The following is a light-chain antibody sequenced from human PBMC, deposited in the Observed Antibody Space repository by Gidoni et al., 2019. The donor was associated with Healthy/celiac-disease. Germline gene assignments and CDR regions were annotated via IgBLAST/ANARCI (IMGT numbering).Light chain of an antibody. V-gene: IGLV2-14*01. Sequence: QSALTQPASVSGSPGQSITISCTGTSSDVGGYNYVPWYQQHPGKAPKLMIYEVSNRPSGVPDRFSGSKSSNTASLTISGLQAEDEADYYCSSYTSSSTPVFGGGTKLTVL. CDR1: SSDVGGYNY. J-gene: IGLJ2*01. CDR2: EVS. CDR3: SSYTSSSTPV.